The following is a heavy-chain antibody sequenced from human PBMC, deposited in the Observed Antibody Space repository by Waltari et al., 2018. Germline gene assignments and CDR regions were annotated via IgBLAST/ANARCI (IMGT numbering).Heavy chain of an antibody. CDR2: IYTGRHP. CDR1: GDSLLSYY. D-gene: IGHD5-12*01. Sequence: QVQLQESGPGLVKPSETLSLTCTVSGDSLLSYYCIWTRQPDGKGLEYIGRIYTGRHPNYNPSLESRVTMSIDTSKNEFSLKLSSVTAADTAVYYCAREVLPNATIWRSYFDYWGQGSLVTVSS. V-gene: IGHV4-4*07. CDR3: AREVLPNATIWRSYFDY. J-gene: IGHJ4*02.